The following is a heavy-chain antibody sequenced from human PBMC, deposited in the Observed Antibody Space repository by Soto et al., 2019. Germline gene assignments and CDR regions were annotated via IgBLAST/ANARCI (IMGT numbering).Heavy chain of an antibody. CDR1: GFTVSSHY. CDR3: AGTYYDFWSGYYTGTHYYYYDMDV. Sequence: EVQLVETGGGLIQPGGSLRLSCAASGFTVSSHYMSWVRQAPGKGLEWVSVIYSGGSTYYADSVKGRFTISRDNSKNTLYLQINSLRAEDTAVYYCAGTYYDFWSGYYTGTHYYYYDMDVWGQGTTVTVSS. D-gene: IGHD3-3*01. CDR2: IYSGGST. V-gene: IGHV3-53*02. J-gene: IGHJ6*02.